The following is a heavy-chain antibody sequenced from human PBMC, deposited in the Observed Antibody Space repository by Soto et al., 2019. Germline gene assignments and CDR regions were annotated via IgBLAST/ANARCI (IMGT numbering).Heavy chain of an antibody. V-gene: IGHV5-10-1*01. Sequence: GESLKISCKGSGYSFTSYWISWVRQMPGKGLEWMGRIDPSDSYTDYSPSFQGHVTISADKSISTAYLQWSSLKASDTAMYYCARHTAYCGGDCNAFDIWGQGTMVTVSS. CDR3: ARHTAYCGGDCNAFDI. CDR2: IDPSDSYT. J-gene: IGHJ3*02. CDR1: GYSFTSYW. D-gene: IGHD2-21*02.